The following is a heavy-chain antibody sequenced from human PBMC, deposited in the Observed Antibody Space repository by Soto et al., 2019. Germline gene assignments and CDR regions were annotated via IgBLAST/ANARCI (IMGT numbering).Heavy chain of an antibody. CDR2: IYYSGST. J-gene: IGHJ4*02. V-gene: IGHV4-30-4*01. Sequence: QVQLQESGPGLVKPSQTLSLTCTVSGGSISSGDYYWSWIRQPPGKGLEWIGYIYYSGSTYYNPSLKSRVTISVDTSKNQFSLKLSSVTAADTAVYYCARVDDSSGYYYYFDYWCQGTLVTVSS. D-gene: IGHD3-22*01. CDR3: ARVDDSSGYYYYFDY. CDR1: GGSISSGDYY.